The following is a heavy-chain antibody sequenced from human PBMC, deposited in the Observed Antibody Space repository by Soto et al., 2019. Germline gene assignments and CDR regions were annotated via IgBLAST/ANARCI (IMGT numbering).Heavy chain of an antibody. Sequence: QVQLVQSGAEVKKPGSSVKVSCKASGGTFSSYAISWVRQAPGQGLEWMGGIIPIFGTANYAQKFQGRVRITADETPSTAYMELSSLRSEDKAVYYCARGPAAAIPGAYYYYGMDVWGQGTTVTVSS. CDR3: ARGPAAAIPGAYYYYGMDV. CDR1: GGTFSSYA. CDR2: IIPIFGTA. J-gene: IGHJ6*02. D-gene: IGHD2-2*02. V-gene: IGHV1-69*12.